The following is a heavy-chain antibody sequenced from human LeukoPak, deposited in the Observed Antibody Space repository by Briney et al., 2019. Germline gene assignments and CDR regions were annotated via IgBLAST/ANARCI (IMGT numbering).Heavy chain of an antibody. CDR1: GSSISSGGNY. D-gene: IGHD6-6*01. V-gene: IGHV4-30-2*01. J-gene: IGHJ4*02. Sequence: SQTLSLTCTVSGSSISSGGNYWSWIRHPPGKGLEWIGYIYHSGSTYYNPSLKSRVTISVDRSKNQFSLKLRSVTAADTAVYYCARDLVTARPEYWGQGTLVTVSS. CDR3: ARDLVTARPEY. CDR2: IYHSGST.